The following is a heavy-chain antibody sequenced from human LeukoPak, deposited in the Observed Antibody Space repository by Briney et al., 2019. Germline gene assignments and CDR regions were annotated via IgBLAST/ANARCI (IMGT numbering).Heavy chain of an antibody. CDR1: GYTFTDYY. V-gene: IGHV1-2*02. Sequence: GASVTVSCKASGYTFTDYYMHWVRQAPGQGLEWMGWINPNSGGTNFAQKFQGRVTITRDTSISTAYMELSRLRSDDTAVYYCARDQSLLPYYYDSSGYAPFDYWGQGTLVTVSS. CDR3: ARDQSLLPYYYDSSGYAPFDY. CDR2: INPNSGGT. D-gene: IGHD3-22*01. J-gene: IGHJ4*02.